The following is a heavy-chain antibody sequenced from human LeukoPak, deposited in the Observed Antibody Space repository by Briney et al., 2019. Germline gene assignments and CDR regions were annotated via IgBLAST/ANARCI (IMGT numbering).Heavy chain of an antibody. J-gene: IGHJ5*02. Sequence: SGGSLRLSCDVTGFTLSSYRMSWVRQAPGKGVEWVANIKQDGTETHYGDSVKGRFTISRDNAKNSLYLQLNSLRGEDTAVYYCARNTDRDAYMASWGQGTLVTVSS. D-gene: IGHD5-24*01. CDR2: IKQDGTET. V-gene: IGHV3-7*01. CDR3: ARNTDRDAYMAS. CDR1: GFTLSSYR.